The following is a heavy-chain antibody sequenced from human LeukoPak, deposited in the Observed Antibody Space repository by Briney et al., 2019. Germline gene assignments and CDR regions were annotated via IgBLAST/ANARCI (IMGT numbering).Heavy chain of an antibody. CDR3: ARDPYDSSGYYDFDY. CDR2: INPSGGST. Sequence: ASVKVSCKASGYTFTSYYMHWVRQAPRQGLEWMGIINPSGGSTSYAQKFQGRVTMTRDTSTSTVYMELSSLRSEDTAVYYCARDPYDSSGYYDFDYWGQGTLVTVSS. V-gene: IGHV1-46*01. D-gene: IGHD3-22*01. CDR1: GYTFTSYY. J-gene: IGHJ4*02.